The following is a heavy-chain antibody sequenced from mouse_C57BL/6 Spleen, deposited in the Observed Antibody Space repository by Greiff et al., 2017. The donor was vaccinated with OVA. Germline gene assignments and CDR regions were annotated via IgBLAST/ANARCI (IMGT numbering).Heavy chain of an antibody. V-gene: IGHV1-64*01. CDR3: ASHLYGNYEGY. CDR2: IHPNSGST. D-gene: IGHD2-1*01. J-gene: IGHJ2*01. Sequence: QVQLQQPGAELVKPGASVKLSCKASGYTFTSYWMHWVKQRPGQGLEWIGMIHPNSGSTNYNEKFKRKATLTVDKSSSTAYMQLSSLTSEDSAVYYCASHLYGNYEGYWGQGTTLTVSS. CDR1: GYTFTSYW.